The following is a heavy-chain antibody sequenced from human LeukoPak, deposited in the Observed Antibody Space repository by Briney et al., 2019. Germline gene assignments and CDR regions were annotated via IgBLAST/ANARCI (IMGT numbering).Heavy chain of an antibody. CDR2: IYSDGTT. Sequence: PSETLSLTCSVSGASTTSYYWNWIRQAPGKGLEWIGYIYSDGTTSYSPSLRSRVTISIDTSRNQFSLKLSSVTAADAAVYYCARDTRSYDTSGYYYFDYWSQGALVTVSS. CDR1: GASTTSYY. D-gene: IGHD3-22*01. V-gene: IGHV4-59*01. CDR3: ARDTRSYDTSGYYYFDY. J-gene: IGHJ4*02.